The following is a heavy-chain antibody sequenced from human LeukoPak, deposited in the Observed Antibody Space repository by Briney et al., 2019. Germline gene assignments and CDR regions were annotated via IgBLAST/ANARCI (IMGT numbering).Heavy chain of an antibody. CDR3: ASDRTVTTRNYYYYYGMDV. D-gene: IGHD4-4*01. CDR1: GGSISSYY. J-gene: IGHJ6*02. CDR2: IYTSGST. V-gene: IGHV4-4*07. Sequence: PSETLSLTCTVSGGSISSYYWSWIRQPAGKGLEWIGRIYTSGSTNYNPSLKSRVTMSVDTSKNQFSLKLSSVTAADTAVYYCASDRTVTTRNYYYYYGMDVWGQGTTVTVSS.